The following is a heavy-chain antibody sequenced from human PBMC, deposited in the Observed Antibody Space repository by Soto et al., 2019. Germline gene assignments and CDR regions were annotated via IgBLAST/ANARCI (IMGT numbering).Heavy chain of an antibody. D-gene: IGHD3-22*01. V-gene: IGHV3-64D*06. Sequence: HPGGSLRLSCPASGFTFSIYAMHWVRQAPGDGLEYVSSISTNGGSTHYADSVKGRFTISRDNSKNTVYLQMSTLRAEDTAVYYCVKGEYYYDSGGYYPFDYWGQGTLVTVSS. J-gene: IGHJ4*02. CDR3: VKGEYYYDSGGYYPFDY. CDR2: ISTNGGST. CDR1: GFTFSIYA.